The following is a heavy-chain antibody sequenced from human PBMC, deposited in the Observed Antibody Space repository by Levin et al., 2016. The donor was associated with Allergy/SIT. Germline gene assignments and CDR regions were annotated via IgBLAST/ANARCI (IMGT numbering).Heavy chain of an antibody. CDR3: AKAAYSSGWYAVLRYYYMDV. D-gene: IGHD6-19*01. Sequence: VRQAPGKGLEWVSAISGSGGSTYYADSVKGRFTISRDNSKNTLYLQMNSLRAEDTAVYYCAKAAYSSGWYAVLRYYYMDVWGKGTTVTVSS. V-gene: IGHV3-23*01. J-gene: IGHJ6*03. CDR2: ISGSGGST.